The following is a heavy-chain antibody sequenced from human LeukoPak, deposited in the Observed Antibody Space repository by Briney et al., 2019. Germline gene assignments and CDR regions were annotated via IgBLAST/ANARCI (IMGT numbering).Heavy chain of an antibody. Sequence: SETLSLTCTVSGGSISSSNYYWGWIRQPPGKGLEWIGSIYYTGSTYYNPSLKSRVTISVDTSKNQFSLKLSSVTAADTAVYYCARKSFHSSSYDFWGQGTLVTVSS. D-gene: IGHD6-13*01. CDR2: IYYTGST. CDR3: ARKSFHSSSYDF. V-gene: IGHV4-39*07. J-gene: IGHJ4*02. CDR1: GGSISSSNYY.